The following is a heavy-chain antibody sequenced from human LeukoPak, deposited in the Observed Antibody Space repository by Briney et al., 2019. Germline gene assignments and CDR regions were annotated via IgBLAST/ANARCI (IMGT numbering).Heavy chain of an antibody. CDR2: VNDSGGT. D-gene: IGHD3-10*01. V-gene: IGHV4-34*01. Sequence: SETLSLTCAVYGGSLSGYYWTWFRQPPGKGLEWIGDVNDSGGTNSNPSLKSRVTISVDTSKNQFSLKVSSVTAADTAVYYCARGGIWFGDLSINYGMDVWGQGTTVTVSS. CDR3: ARGGIWFGDLSINYGMDV. J-gene: IGHJ6*02. CDR1: GGSLSGYY.